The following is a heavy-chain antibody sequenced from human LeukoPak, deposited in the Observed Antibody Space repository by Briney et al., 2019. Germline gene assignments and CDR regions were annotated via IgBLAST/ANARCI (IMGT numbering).Heavy chain of an antibody. CDR1: GGSISSYY. D-gene: IGHD5-18*01. V-gene: IGHV4-4*07. CDR3: ARAAADTAMVYYFDY. CDR2: IYTSGST. Sequence: PSETLSLTCTVSGGSISSYYWSWIRQPAGKGLEWIGRIYTSGSTNYNPSLKSRVTMSVDTSKNQFSLKLSSVTAADTAVYYCARAAADTAMVYYFDYWGQGTLVTVSS. J-gene: IGHJ4*02.